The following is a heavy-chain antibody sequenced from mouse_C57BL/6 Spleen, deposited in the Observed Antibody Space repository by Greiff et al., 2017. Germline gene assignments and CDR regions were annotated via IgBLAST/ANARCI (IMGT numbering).Heavy chain of an antibody. CDR1: GYTFTDYE. CDR3: TRGELGRYFDV. D-gene: IGHD4-1*01. V-gene: IGHV1-15*01. J-gene: IGHJ1*03. CDR2: IDPETGGT. Sequence: VQLQQSGAELVRPGASVTLSCKASGYTFTDYEMHWVKQTPVHGLEWIGAIDPETGGTAYNQKFKGKAILTADKSSSTAYMELRSLTSEDSAVXYCTRGELGRYFDVWGTGTTVTVSS.